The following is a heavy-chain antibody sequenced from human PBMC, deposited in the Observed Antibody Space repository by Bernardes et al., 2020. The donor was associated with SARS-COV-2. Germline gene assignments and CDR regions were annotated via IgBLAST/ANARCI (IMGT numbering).Heavy chain of an antibody. CDR3: TGWIQLWSNYFDY. J-gene: IGHJ4*02. Sequence: VGSLRLSCAASGFTFSSYWMSWVRQAPGKGLEWVGRIKSKTDGGTTDYAAPVKGRFTISRDDSKNTLYLQMNSLKTEDTAVYYCTGWIQLWSNYFDYWGQGTLVTVSS. CDR2: IKSKTDGGTT. CDR1: GFTFSSYW. D-gene: IGHD5-18*01. V-gene: IGHV3-15*01.